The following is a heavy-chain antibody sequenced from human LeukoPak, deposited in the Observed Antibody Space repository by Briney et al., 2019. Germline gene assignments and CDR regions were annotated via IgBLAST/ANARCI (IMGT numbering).Heavy chain of an antibody. Sequence: GGSLRLSCAASGFTFSDYYMSWIRQAPGKGLEWVSYISSSGSTIYYADSVKGRFTISRDNAKNSLYLQMNSLRAEDTAVYYCGRDEYSTYYYYYYYMDVWAKGPRSPSP. CDR3: GRDEYSTYYYYYYYMDV. V-gene: IGHV3-11*01. CDR2: ISSSGSTI. J-gene: IGHJ6*03. D-gene: IGHD6-6*01. CDR1: GFTFSDYY.